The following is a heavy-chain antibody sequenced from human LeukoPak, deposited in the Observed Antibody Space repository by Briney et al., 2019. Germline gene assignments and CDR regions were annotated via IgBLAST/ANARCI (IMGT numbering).Heavy chain of an antibody. CDR1: GYTFTGYY. CDR3: ARARIYSGYDALDY. J-gene: IGHJ4*02. D-gene: IGHD5-12*01. CDR2: INPNSGGT. Sequence: ASVKVSCKASGYTFTGYYMHWVRQAPGQGLEWMGWINPNSGGTNYAQRFQGRVTMTRDTSIGTAYMELSRLTSDDTAVYYCARARIYSGYDALDYWGQGTLVTVSS. V-gene: IGHV1-2*02.